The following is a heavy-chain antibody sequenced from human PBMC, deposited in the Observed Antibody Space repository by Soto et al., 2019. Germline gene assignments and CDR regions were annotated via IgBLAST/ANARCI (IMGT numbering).Heavy chain of an antibody. D-gene: IGHD4-4*01. CDR3: ASHYSTYYYYYYMDV. CDR2: IYYSGST. Sequence: QVQLQESGPGLVKPSETLSLTCTVSGGSISSYYWSWIRQPPGKGLEWIGYIYYSGSTNYNPSLTSRVTISVDTSKNQFSLKLSSVTAADTAVYSCASHYSTYYYYYYMDVWGKGTTVTVSS. J-gene: IGHJ6*03. CDR1: GGSISSYY. V-gene: IGHV4-59*01.